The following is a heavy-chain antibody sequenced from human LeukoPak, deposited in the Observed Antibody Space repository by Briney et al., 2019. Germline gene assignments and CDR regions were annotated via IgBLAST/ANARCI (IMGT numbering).Heavy chain of an antibody. J-gene: IGHJ4*02. CDR1: GFTFSSYW. CDR2: IKQDGSEK. V-gene: IGHV3-7*01. CDR3: ARDGIAAAGTFEDY. Sequence: GGSLRLSCAASGFTFSSYWMSWVRQAPGKGLEWVANIKQDGSEKYYVDSAKGRFTISRDNAKNSLYLQMNSLRAEDTAVYYCARDGIAAAGTFEDYWGQGTLVTVSS. D-gene: IGHD6-13*01.